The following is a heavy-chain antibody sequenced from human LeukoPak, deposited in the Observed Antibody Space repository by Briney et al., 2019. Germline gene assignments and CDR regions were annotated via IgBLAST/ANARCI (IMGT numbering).Heavy chain of an antibody. CDR1: GFTFSSYA. CDR3: ARTAFQFGEYFYYMNV. J-gene: IGHJ6*03. V-gene: IGHV3-23*01. CDR2: ISGSGGST. Sequence: GGSLRLSCAASGFTFSSYAMSWVRQAPGKGLEWVSAISGSGGSTYYADSVKGRFTISRDNSKNTLYLQMNSLRAEDTAVYYCARTAFQFGEYFYYMNVWGKGTTVTVSS. D-gene: IGHD3-10*01.